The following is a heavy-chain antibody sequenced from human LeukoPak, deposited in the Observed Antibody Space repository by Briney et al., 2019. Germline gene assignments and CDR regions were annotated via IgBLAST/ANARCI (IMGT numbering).Heavy chain of an antibody. CDR3: TRMYYASGSYYKWFDP. V-gene: IGHV1-18*01. J-gene: IGHJ5*02. CDR2: GSAYNGNT. D-gene: IGHD3-10*01. Sequence: ASVKVSCKASGYTFTSYGISWVRHSPGQGLEWMGWGSAYNGNTDYAQKLQGRVTMTTDTSTSTAYVELRSQRSDGTAVYCCTRMYYASGSYYKWFDPWGQGTLVTVSS. CDR1: GYTFTSYG.